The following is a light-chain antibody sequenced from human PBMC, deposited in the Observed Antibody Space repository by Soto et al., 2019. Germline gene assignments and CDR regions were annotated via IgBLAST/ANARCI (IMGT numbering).Light chain of an antibody. Sequence: QSVLTQPPSVSGTPGQRITISCSGSSSNTGSNAVNWFQQVPGSAPKLLIYSNKQRPSGVPDRFSGSKSGSSASLAISGLQSEDEADYYCAAWDDSLSGRVFGGGTKATVL. CDR2: SNK. V-gene: IGLV1-44*01. CDR3: AAWDDSLSGRV. J-gene: IGLJ3*02. CDR1: SSNTGSNA.